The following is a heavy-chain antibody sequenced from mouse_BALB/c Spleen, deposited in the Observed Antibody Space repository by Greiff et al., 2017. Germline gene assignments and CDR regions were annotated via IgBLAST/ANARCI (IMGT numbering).Heavy chain of an antibody. D-gene: IGHD2-1*01. Sequence: QVQLQQSGAELVRPGTSVKISCKASGYTFTNYWLGWVKQRPGHGLEWIGDIYPGGGYTNYNEKFKGKATLTADTSSSTAYMQLSSLTSEDSAVYFCARKGIYYGNYYFDYWGQGTTLTVSS. CDR2: IYPGGGYT. J-gene: IGHJ2*01. CDR3: ARKGIYYGNYYFDY. CDR1: GYTFTNYW. V-gene: IGHV1-63*02.